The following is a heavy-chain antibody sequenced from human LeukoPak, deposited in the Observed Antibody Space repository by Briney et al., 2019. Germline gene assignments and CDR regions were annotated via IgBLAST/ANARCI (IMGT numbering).Heavy chain of an antibody. J-gene: IGHJ5*02. Sequence: GGSLRLSCAASGFTFSSYSMNWVRQAPGKGLEWVSYISSSSSTIYYADSVKGRFTISRDNAKNSLYLQMNSLRAEDTAVYYCAKVDPGGAPGSWGQGTLVTVSS. D-gene: IGHD1-14*01. CDR2: ISSSSSTI. V-gene: IGHV3-48*01. CDR3: AKVDPGGAPGS. CDR1: GFTFSSYS.